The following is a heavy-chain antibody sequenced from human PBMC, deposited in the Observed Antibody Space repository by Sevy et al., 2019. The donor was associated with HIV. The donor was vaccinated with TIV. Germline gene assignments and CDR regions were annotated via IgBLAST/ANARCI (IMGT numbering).Heavy chain of an antibody. CDR3: AKPTSYVYGSSSDPLPSSRNDY. CDR2: ISGSGGRT. CDR1: GFTFTSYA. Sequence: GGSLRLSCAASGFTFTSYAMSWVRQAPGKGLEWVSAISGSGGRTYYADSVKGRFTISSGNSKNTLNLQRNSLRAEDTAIYYCAKPTSYVYGSSSDPLPSSRNDYWGQGTLVTVSS. J-gene: IGHJ4*02. V-gene: IGHV3-23*01. D-gene: IGHD3-10*01.